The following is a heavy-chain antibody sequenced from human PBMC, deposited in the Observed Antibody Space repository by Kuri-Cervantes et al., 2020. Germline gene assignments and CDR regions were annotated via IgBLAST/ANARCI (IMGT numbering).Heavy chain of an antibody. V-gene: IGHV3-20*02. CDR3: ARSHLRGGMDV. CDR2: IDWNGGST. CDR1: GFTSEDFG. Sequence: GESLKISFAASGFTSEDFGMSWARQAPGKGLEWVSGIDWNGGSTGYADSVKGRFTISRDNAKNSLYLQMNSLRAEDTALYHCARSHLRGGMDVWGRGTTVTVSS. J-gene: IGHJ6*02.